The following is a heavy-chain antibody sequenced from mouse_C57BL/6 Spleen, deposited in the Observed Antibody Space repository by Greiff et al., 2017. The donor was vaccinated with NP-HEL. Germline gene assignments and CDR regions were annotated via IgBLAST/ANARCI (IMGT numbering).Heavy chain of an antibody. V-gene: IGHV1-15*01. CDR2: IDPETGGT. D-gene: IGHD2-3*01. CDR1: GYTFTDYE. CDR3: TRGIYDGYYWFAY. J-gene: IGHJ3*01. Sequence: QVQLQQSGAELVRPGASVTLSCKASGYTFTDYEMHWVKQTPVHGLEWIGAIDPETGGTAYNQKFKGKAILTADKSSSTAYMELRSLTSEDSAVYNCTRGIYDGYYWFAYWGQGTLVTVSA.